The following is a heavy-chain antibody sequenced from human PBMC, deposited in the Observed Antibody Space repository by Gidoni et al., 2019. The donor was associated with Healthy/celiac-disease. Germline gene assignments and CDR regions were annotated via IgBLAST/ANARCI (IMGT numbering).Heavy chain of an antibody. Sequence: EVQLVESGGGLVQPGRSLRLSCAASGFTLDDYAMHWVRQAPGKGLEWVSGISWNSGSIGYADSVKGRFTISRDNAKNSLYLQMNSLRAEDTALYYCAKEPRGSGYYEYYFDYWGQGTLVTVSS. CDR2: ISWNSGSI. CDR3: AKEPRGSGYYEYYFDY. V-gene: IGHV3-9*01. J-gene: IGHJ4*02. D-gene: IGHD3-3*01. CDR1: GFTLDDYA.